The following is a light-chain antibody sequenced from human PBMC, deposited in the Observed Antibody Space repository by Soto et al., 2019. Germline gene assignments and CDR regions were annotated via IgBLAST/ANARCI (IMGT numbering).Light chain of an antibody. CDR2: GAS. V-gene: IGKV3-15*01. Sequence: EIVMTQSPATLSVSPVERATLSCRASQSIGSNLAWYQQKPGQAPRLLIYGASTRATGIPARFSGSGSGTEFTLTIRSLQSEDFAVYFCQQYNNWPPVPFGPGTTGDI. CDR1: QSIGSN. J-gene: IGKJ3*01. CDR3: QQYNNWPPVP.